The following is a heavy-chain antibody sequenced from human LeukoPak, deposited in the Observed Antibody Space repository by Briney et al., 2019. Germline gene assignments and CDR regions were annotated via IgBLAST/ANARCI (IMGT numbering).Heavy chain of an antibody. CDR3: AGPHLPHFDY. J-gene: IGHJ4*02. Sequence: GGPLRLSCSASGFPFSSYAISWVRQAPGRELEWVSAISGSGGSTYYADSVKGRFTISRDNSKNTLYLQMNSLRAEDTAVYYCAGPHLPHFDYWGQGTLVTVSS. CDR2: ISGSGGST. D-gene: IGHD5/OR15-5a*01. CDR1: GFPFSSYA. V-gene: IGHV3-23*01.